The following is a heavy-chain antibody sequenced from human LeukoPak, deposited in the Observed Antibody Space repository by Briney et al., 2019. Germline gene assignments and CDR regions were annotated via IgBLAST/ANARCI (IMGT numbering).Heavy chain of an antibody. Sequence: EASVKVSCKASGGTFSSYAIGWVRQAPGQGLEWMGGIIPIFGTANYAQKFQGRVTITTDESTSTAYMELSSLRSEDTAVYYCAARYCSSTSCYAYYYYYMDVWGKGTTVTVSS. CDR3: AARYCSSTSCYAYYYYYMDV. J-gene: IGHJ6*03. D-gene: IGHD2-2*01. CDR2: IIPIFGTA. V-gene: IGHV1-69*05. CDR1: GGTFSSYA.